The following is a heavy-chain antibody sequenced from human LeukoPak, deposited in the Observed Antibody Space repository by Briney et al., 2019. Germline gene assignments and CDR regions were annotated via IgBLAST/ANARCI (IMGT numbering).Heavy chain of an antibody. V-gene: IGHV4-38-2*02. CDR3: ARGSYYGSGSYYNRAYYFDY. J-gene: IGHJ4*02. Sequence: SETLSLTCTVSGYSISSGYYWGWIRQPPGKGLEWIGSIYHGGSTYYNPSLKSRVTISVDTSKNQFSLKLSSVTAADTAVYYCARGSYYGSGSYYNRAYYFDYWGQGTLVTVSS. CDR1: GYSISSGYY. D-gene: IGHD3-10*01. CDR2: IYHGGST.